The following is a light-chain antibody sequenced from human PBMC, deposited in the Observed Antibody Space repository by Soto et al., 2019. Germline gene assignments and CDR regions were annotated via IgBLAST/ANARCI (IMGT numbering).Light chain of an antibody. CDR1: QSLVYSDGNTY. CDR2: KVF. CDR3: MQGTHWPPT. J-gene: IGKJ1*01. Sequence: DVVMTQSPLSLPVTLGQPASISCRSSQSLVYSDGNTYLNWFQQRPGQSPRRLIYKVFNRDSGVTDRFSGSGSATDFTLKISRVEAEDVGVYYCMQGTHWPPTFGQGTKVEIK. V-gene: IGKV2-30*01.